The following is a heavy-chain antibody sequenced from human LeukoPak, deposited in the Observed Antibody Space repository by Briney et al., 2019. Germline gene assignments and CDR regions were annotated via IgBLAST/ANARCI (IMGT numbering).Heavy chain of an antibody. J-gene: IGHJ4*02. CDR1: GGSISSSSYY. CDR2: MYYSGST. V-gene: IGHV4-39*01. Sequence: SETLSLTCTVSGGSISSSSYYWGWIRQPPGKGLEWIGSMYYSGSTYYNPSLKSRVTIYVDTSKNQFSLKLSSVTAADTAVYYCATSSGSYYYWGQGTLVTVSS. CDR3: ATSSGSYYY. D-gene: IGHD1-26*01.